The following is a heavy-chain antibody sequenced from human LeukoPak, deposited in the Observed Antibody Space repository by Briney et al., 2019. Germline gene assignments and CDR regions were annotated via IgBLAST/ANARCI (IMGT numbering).Heavy chain of an antibody. CDR3: AKDRVSLGYYFDY. CDR1: GYTFTCYG. V-gene: IGHV1-18*04. J-gene: IGHJ4*02. Sequence: AAVTVSRKSSGYTFTCYGIGWVRQPPGQGLEWMGWISAYNGNTNYAQKVEGRVTMTTDTSTSTAYMELRRLRSDDTAVYYCAKDRVSLGYYFDYWGQGTLVTVSS. CDR2: ISAYNGNT. D-gene: IGHD6-6*01.